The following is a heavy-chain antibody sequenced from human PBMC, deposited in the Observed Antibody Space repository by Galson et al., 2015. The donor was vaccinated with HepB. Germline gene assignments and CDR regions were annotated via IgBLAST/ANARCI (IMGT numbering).Heavy chain of an antibody. CDR2: IKQDGSEK. Sequence: SLRLSCAASGFTFSSYWMSWVRQAPGKGLEWVANIKQDGSEKYYVDSVKGRFTISRDNAKNSLYLQMNSLRAEDTAVYYCARDSEDSSSFDGWFDPWGQGTLVTVSS. CDR1: GFTFSSYW. J-gene: IGHJ5*02. D-gene: IGHD6-13*01. CDR3: ARDSEDSSSFDGWFDP. V-gene: IGHV3-7*03.